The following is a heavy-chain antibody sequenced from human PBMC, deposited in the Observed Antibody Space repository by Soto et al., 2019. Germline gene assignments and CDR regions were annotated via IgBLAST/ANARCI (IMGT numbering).Heavy chain of an antibody. J-gene: IGHJ4*02. CDR2: LSGSGIST. CDR3: ATSYDSSGYDY. D-gene: IGHD3-22*01. CDR1: GFTFSSYA. V-gene: IGHV3-23*01. Sequence: GESLRLSCAASGFTFSSYAMSWVRQAPGKGLEWVSALSGSGISTYYADTVKGRFTISRDNSRNTLYLQMNSLRAEDTAVYYCATSYDSSGYDYWGQGTLVTVSS.